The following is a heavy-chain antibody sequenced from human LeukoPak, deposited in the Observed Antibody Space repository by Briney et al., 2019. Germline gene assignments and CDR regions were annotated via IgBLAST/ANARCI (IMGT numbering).Heavy chain of an antibody. J-gene: IGHJ4*02. CDR3: ARNHGGASKYFDY. D-gene: IGHD4-23*01. CDR1: GYSFNDYY. V-gene: IGHV1-2*02. CDR2: ISPNSGGT. Sequence: ASVKASCKASGYSFNDYYIHWVRQAPGQGLEWMGWISPNSGGTNYAQNFQGRVTMTRDTPITTAYMELSGLTSDDTALYYCARNHGGASKYFDYWGQGTLVTVSS.